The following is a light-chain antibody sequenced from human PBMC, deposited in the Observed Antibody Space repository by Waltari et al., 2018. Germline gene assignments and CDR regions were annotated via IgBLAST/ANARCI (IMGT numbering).Light chain of an antibody. J-gene: IGLJ3*02. V-gene: IGLV1-44*01. CDR3: ASWDDSLNGHWV. CDR1: SSNLGNNV. Sequence: QSVLTQPPSASGTPGQRVTISCSGTSSNLGNNVVNWYQQVPGTASKLLIYRNDRRPSVVSDRCSASKSGTSASLAISGLQSEDEAEYYCASWDDSLNGHWVFGGGTKVTVL. CDR2: RND.